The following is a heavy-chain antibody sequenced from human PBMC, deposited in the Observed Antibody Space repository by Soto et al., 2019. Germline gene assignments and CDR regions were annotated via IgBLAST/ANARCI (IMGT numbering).Heavy chain of an antibody. D-gene: IGHD3-10*01. CDR1: GGTFSSYA. CDR2: IIPIFGTA. CDR3: ARDVGEITMVRGVIDGQLSYYGMDV. Sequence: ASVKVSCKASGGTFSSYAISWVRQAPGQGLEWMGGIIPIFGTANYAQKFQGRVTITADKSTSTAYMELSSLRSEDTAVYYCARDVGEITMVRGVIDGQLSYYGMDVWGQGTTVTVSS. J-gene: IGHJ6*02. V-gene: IGHV1-69*06.